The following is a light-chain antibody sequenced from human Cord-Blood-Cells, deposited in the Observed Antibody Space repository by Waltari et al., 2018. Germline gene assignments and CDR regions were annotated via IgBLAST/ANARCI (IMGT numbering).Light chain of an antibody. J-gene: IGLJ1*01. CDR2: EVS. CDR3: SSYTSSYV. CDR1: SSDVGGYNY. Sequence: QSALTQPASVSGSPGQSITISCTGTSSDVGGYNYVSWYQQHPGKAPKLMIYEVSNRPSGVSIRFSGSKSGNTASLTISGLQAEDEADYYCSSYTSSYVFGTGTKVTVL. V-gene: IGLV2-14*01.